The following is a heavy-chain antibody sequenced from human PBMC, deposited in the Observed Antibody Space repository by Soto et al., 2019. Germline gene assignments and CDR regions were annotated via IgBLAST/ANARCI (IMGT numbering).Heavy chain of an antibody. CDR3: ASAPPGYSSGWSLP. J-gene: IGHJ5*02. V-gene: IGHV3-30-3*01. CDR1: GFTFSSYA. D-gene: IGHD6-19*01. Sequence: PGGSLRLSCAASGFTFSSYAMHWVRQAPGKGLEWVAVISYDGSNKYYADSVKGRFTISRDNSKNTLYLQMNSLRAEDTAVYYCASAPPGYSSGWSLPWGQGTLVTVSS. CDR2: ISYDGSNK.